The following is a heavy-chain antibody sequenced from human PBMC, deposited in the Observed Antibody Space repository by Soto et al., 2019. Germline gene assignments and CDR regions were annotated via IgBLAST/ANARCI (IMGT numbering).Heavy chain of an antibody. Sequence: ASVKVSCKASGYTFTIYGISWVRQAPGQGLEWMGWISAYNGNTNYAQKLQGRVTMTTDTSTSTAYMELRSLRSDDTAVYYCARAVGRYCSSTSCYPRGNYYYGMDVWGQGTTVTVSS. V-gene: IGHV1-18*01. CDR2: ISAYNGNT. J-gene: IGHJ6*02. D-gene: IGHD2-2*01. CDR1: GYTFTIYG. CDR3: ARAVGRYCSSTSCYPRGNYYYGMDV.